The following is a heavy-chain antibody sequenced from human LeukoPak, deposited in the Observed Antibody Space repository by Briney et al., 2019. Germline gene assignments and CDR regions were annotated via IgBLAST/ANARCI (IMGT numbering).Heavy chain of an antibody. Sequence: ASVKVSCKASGYTFTSYDINWVRQATGQGLEWMGWMNPNSGNTGYAQKFQGRVTISRDTSASTAYMELSSLISEDTAVYYCARGGCSTGNCYASWLDPWGQGTLVTVYS. V-gene: IGHV1-8*01. J-gene: IGHJ5*02. CDR3: ARGGCSTGNCYASWLDP. D-gene: IGHD2-15*01. CDR2: MNPNSGNT. CDR1: GYTFTSYD.